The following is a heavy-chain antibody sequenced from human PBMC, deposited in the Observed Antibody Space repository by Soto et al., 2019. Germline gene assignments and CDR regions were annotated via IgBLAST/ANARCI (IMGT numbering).Heavy chain of an antibody. CDR3: ARDYYDISGYPIPFDY. V-gene: IGHV6-1*01. J-gene: IGHJ4*02. Sequence: PSQTLSLTCAISGDSVSSNSASWNWIRQSPSRGLEWLGRTYYRSKWYNDYAVSVKSRITINPDTSKNQFSLQLNSVTPEDTAVYYCARDYYDISGYPIPFDYWGQGTLVTVSS. D-gene: IGHD3-22*01. CDR1: GDSVSSNSAS. CDR2: TYYRSKWYN.